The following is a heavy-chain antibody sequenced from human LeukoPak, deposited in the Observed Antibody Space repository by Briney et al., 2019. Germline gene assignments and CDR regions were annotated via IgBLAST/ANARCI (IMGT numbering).Heavy chain of an antibody. V-gene: IGHV3-48*01. CDR2: ISSSSSTI. Sequence: PGGSLRLSCAASGFTFSSYGMNWVRQAPGKGLEWVSYISSSSSTIYYADSVKGRFTISRDNAKNSLYLQMNSLRAEDTAVYYCARDQLLFRSGRGLGYSYYYMDVWGKGTTVTVSS. CDR3: ARDQLLFRSGRGLGYSYYYMDV. D-gene: IGHD2-2*01. J-gene: IGHJ6*03. CDR1: GFTFSSYG.